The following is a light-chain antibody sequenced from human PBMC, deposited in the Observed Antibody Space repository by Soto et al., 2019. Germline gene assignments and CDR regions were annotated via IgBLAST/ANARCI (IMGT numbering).Light chain of an antibody. CDR3: CSYAGSSTFVV. CDR2: EGS. Sequence: QSVLTQPASVSGSPGQSITISCTGTSSDVGSYNLVSWYQQHPGKAPKLMIYEGSKRPSGVSNRFSGSKSGNTASLTISGPQAEDQAYYYCCSYAGSSTFVVFGGGTKLTVL. V-gene: IGLV2-23*03. J-gene: IGLJ2*01. CDR1: SSDVGSYNL.